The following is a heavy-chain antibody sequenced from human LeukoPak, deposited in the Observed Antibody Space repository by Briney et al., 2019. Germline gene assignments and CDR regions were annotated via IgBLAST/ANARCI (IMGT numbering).Heavy chain of an antibody. D-gene: IGHD3-10*01. CDR2: TYYRSQWNH. CDR1: GDSVSSNSAA. V-gene: IGHV6-1*01. J-gene: IGHJ4*02. Sequence: SQTLSLICAISGDSVSSNSAAWNWIRQSPSRGLEWLGRTYYRSQWNHDYAVSVRSRITINPDTSKDQFSLQLNSVTPEDTAVYYCAKGFNRLFDYWGQGTLVTVSS. CDR3: AKGFNRLFDY.